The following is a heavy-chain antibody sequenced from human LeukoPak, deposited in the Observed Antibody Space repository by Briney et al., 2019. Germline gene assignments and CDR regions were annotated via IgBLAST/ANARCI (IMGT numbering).Heavy chain of an antibody. D-gene: IGHD3-22*01. J-gene: IGHJ4*02. Sequence: GGSLRLSCAASGFTVSSNYMSWVRQAPGKGLEWVSVIYSGGSTYYADSVKGRFTISRDNSKNTLYLQMNSLRAEDTAVYYCASSYYDSSGYYPFDYWGQGTLVTVSS. CDR2: IYSGGST. V-gene: IGHV3-66*01. CDR1: GFTVSSNY. CDR3: ASSYYDSSGYYPFDY.